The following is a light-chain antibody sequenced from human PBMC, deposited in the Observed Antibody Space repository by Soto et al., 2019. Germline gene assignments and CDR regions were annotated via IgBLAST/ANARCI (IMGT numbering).Light chain of an antibody. V-gene: IGKV1-39*01. Sequence: DIQMTQSPSSLSAPVGDRVTITCRASQSISSYLNWYQQKPGKAPKLLIYAAYSLQSGVPSRFSGSGSGTDCTLTISSLQPEDFATYDCQQSYSTPQEMYSFGQGTKLEIK. CDR1: QSISSY. CDR2: AAY. J-gene: IGKJ2*01. CDR3: QQSYSTPQEMYS.